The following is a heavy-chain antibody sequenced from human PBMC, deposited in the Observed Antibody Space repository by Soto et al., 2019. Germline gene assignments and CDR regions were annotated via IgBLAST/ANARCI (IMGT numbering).Heavy chain of an antibody. V-gene: IGHV3-48*03. CDR3: ARTGFGVVTPYYYGMDV. Sequence: GGSLRLSCAASGFTFSSYEMNWVRQAPGKGLEWVSYISSSGSTIYYADSVKGRFTISRDNAKNSLYLQMNSLRAEDTAVYYCARTGFGVVTPYYYGMDVWGQGTTVTVSS. J-gene: IGHJ6*02. CDR2: ISSSGSTI. CDR1: GFTFSSYE. D-gene: IGHD3-3*01.